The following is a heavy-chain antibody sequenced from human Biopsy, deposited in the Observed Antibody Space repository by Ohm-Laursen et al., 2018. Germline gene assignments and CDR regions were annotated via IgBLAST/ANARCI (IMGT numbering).Heavy chain of an antibody. CDR1: GYTFTGHY. D-gene: IGHD3-10*01. CDR2: INPNGGDT. Sequence: ASVKVSCKASGYTFTGHYMHWVRQAPGQGLEWMGWINPNGGDTDYAQKFQGRVTMTTDTSVSTAYMELSGLTFDDTAVYYCARASMIRGVMDVDYWGQGTLVIVSS. V-gene: IGHV1-2*02. CDR3: ARASMIRGVMDVDY. J-gene: IGHJ4*02.